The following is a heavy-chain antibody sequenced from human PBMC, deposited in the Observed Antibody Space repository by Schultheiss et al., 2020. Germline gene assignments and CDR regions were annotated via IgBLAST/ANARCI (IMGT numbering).Heavy chain of an antibody. V-gene: IGHV4-4*07. Sequence: SETLSLTCTVSGGSISSYYWGWIRQPAGKGLEWSGRIYTSGSTNYNPPLKSRVTMSVDTSKNQFSLKLRSVTAADTAVYYCARGHRYYDILTGYYPSNWFDPWGQGTLVTVSS. J-gene: IGHJ5*02. CDR3: ARGHRYYDILTGYYPSNWFDP. CDR2: IYTSGST. D-gene: IGHD3-9*01. CDR1: GGSISSYY.